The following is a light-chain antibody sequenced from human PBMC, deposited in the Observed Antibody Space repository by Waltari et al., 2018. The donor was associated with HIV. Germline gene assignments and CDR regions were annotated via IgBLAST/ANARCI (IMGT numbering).Light chain of an antibody. CDR3: SSYTSTRKSYV. CDR2: EVN. CDR1: TSDIGGYDY. J-gene: IGLJ1*01. Sequence: QSALTQPASVSGSLGQSITISCTGTTSDIGGYDYVSWYQQHPGKAPKLLIYEVNNRPSGVSNRFAGSKSDNTASLTISGLQTEDEADYYCSSYTSTRKSYVFGTGTNVIVL. V-gene: IGLV2-14*01.